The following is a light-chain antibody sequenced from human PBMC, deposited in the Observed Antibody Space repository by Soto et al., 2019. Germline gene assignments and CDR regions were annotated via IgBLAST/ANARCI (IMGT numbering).Light chain of an antibody. J-gene: IGKJ5*01. Sequence: DIQMTQSPSSLSASVGDRVTITCRASQTISSYLNWYQQKQGKAPKLIIYASSSLQSGVPSRFSGSASGTDFTLTISNLQPEDFATYYWQQSYSTPITFGQGTRLEIK. CDR1: QTISSY. CDR2: ASS. CDR3: QQSYSTPIT. V-gene: IGKV1-39*01.